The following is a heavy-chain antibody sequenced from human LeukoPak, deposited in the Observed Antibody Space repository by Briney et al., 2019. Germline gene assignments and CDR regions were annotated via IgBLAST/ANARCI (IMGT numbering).Heavy chain of an antibody. CDR1: GFTFSNYA. J-gene: IGHJ4*02. CDR2: ISYDESNK. CDR3: AVGRMNEYSSGWYFDY. V-gene: IGHV3-30*03. D-gene: IGHD6-19*01. Sequence: AGRSLRLSCAASGFTFSNYAMHWVRQAPGRGLEWVAVISYDESNKFYADSVKGRFTVSRDNSENTLYLQMNSLNSEDTAVYYCAVGRMNEYSSGWYFDYWGQGTLVTVSS.